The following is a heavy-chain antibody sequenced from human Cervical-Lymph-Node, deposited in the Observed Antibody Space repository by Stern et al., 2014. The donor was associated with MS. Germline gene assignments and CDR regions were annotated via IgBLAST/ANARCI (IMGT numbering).Heavy chain of an antibody. Sequence: QVQLQESGPGLVKPSETLSLTCTVSGGSISSYYWSWIRQPPGKGLEWIGYIYYSGSTNYNPSLKSRVTISVDTSKNQFSLKLSSVTAADTAVYYCARGHDFWPHNWFDPWGQGTLVTVSS. CDR2: IYYSGST. CDR1: GGSISSYY. D-gene: IGHD3-3*01. CDR3: ARGHDFWPHNWFDP. J-gene: IGHJ5*02. V-gene: IGHV4-59*01.